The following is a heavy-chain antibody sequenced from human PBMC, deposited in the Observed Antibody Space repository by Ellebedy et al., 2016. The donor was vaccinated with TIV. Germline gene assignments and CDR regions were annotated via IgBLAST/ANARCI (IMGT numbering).Heavy chain of an antibody. CDR1: GFTFSNAW. V-gene: IGHV3-15*07. J-gene: IGHJ4*02. Sequence: GESLKISXAASGFTFSNAWMNWVRQAPGKGLEWVGRIKSKTDGGTTDYAAPVKGRFTISRDDSKNTLYLQINSLKTEDTAVYYCTTDLNTTFDYWGQGTLVTVSS. D-gene: IGHD1-1*01. CDR2: IKSKTDGGTT. CDR3: TTDLNTTFDY.